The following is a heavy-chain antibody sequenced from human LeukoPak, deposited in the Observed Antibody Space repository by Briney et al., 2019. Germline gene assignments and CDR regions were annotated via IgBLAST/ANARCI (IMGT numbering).Heavy chain of an antibody. CDR2: INHSGGT. CDR3: ARGEWDLLFDY. Sequence: PSETLSLTCAVYGGSFIGYDWTWIRQPPGKGLEWIGEINHSGGTNYNPSLKSRVTISVDTSKNQFSLKLSSVTAADTAVYYCARGEWDLLFDYWGQGTLVTVSS. D-gene: IGHD1-26*01. CDR1: GGSFIGYD. V-gene: IGHV4-34*01. J-gene: IGHJ4*02.